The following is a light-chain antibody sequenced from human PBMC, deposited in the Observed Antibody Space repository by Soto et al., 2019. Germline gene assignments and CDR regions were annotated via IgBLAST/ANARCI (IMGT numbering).Light chain of an antibody. CDR1: SSDVGSYNL. Sequence: QSALTQPASVSGSPGQSITISCAGTSSDVGSYNLVSWYQQHPGKAPKLVIYEGSKRPSGVSNRFSGSKSGNTASLTISGVQADDEADYYCCSYAGSLYVFGTGTKLTVL. CDR3: CSYAGSLYV. V-gene: IGLV2-23*01. J-gene: IGLJ1*01. CDR2: EGS.